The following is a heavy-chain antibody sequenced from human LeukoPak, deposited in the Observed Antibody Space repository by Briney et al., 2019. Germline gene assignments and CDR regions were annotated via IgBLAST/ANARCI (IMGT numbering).Heavy chain of an antibody. D-gene: IGHD3/OR15-3a*01. CDR1: GFTLSTYS. J-gene: IGHJ6*02. CDR3: ARGGVGLVIIPGWEYDYYGLDV. CDR2: ISSSARYM. Sequence: GGSLRLSCAASGFTLSTYSMNWVRQAAGKGLESVSSISSSARYMYYADSVKGRFTISRDNAKNSLYLQMNSLRAEDTAVYYCARGGVGLVIIPGWEYDYYGLDVWGQGTTVTVSS. V-gene: IGHV3-21*01.